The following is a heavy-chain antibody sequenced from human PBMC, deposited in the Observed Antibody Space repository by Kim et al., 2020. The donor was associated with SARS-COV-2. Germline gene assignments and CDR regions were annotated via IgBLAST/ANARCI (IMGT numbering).Heavy chain of an antibody. Sequence: EKKYAKEFQGRVTMTEDTSTDTAYMELSSLRSEDTAVYYCATDRGTDGDYWGQGTLVTVSS. V-gene: IGHV1-24*01. CDR3: ATDRGTDGDY. CDR2: EK. J-gene: IGHJ4*02.